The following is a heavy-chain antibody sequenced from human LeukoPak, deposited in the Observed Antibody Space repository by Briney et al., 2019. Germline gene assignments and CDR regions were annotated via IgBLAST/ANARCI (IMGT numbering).Heavy chain of an antibody. CDR2: ISGSGGST. V-gene: IGHV3-23*01. CDR3: AKAVVYYDFWSGHKTYYFDY. J-gene: IGHJ4*02. Sequence: GGSLRLSCAASGFTFSSYAMSWVRQAPGKGLEWVSAISGSGGSTYYADSVKGRFTISRDNSKNTLYLQMNSLRAEDTAVYYCAKAVVYYDFWSGHKTYYFDYWGQETLVTVSS. D-gene: IGHD3-3*01. CDR1: GFTFSSYA.